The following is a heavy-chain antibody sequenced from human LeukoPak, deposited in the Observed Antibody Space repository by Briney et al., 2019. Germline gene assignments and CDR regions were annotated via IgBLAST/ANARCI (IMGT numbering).Heavy chain of an antibody. CDR1: GGFISETYW. D-gene: IGHD4-11*01. CDR2: IHRSGST. J-gene: IGHJ5*02. CDR3: ARETDYSHPNYFDP. Sequence: SETLSLTCTVSGGFISETYWWSWARQPPGKGLEWIGQIHRSGSTNYNPSLRNRLIISLDRSKNQFSLSLNSVTAADTALYFCARETDYSHPNYFDPWGQGILVTVSS. V-gene: IGHV4-4*02.